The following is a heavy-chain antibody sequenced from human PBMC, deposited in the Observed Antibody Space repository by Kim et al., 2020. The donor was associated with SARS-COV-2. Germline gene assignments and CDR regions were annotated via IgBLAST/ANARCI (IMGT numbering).Heavy chain of an antibody. CDR1: GYSISSGYY. CDR2: IYHSGST. J-gene: IGHJ5*02. D-gene: IGHD6-19*01. Sequence: SETLSLTCTVSGYSISSGYYWGWIRQPPGKGLEWIGSIYHSGSTYYNPSLKSRVTISVDTSKNQFSLKLSSVTAADTAVYYCARRSTQWLAWGQGTLVTVSS. CDR3: ARRSTQWLA. V-gene: IGHV4-38-2*02.